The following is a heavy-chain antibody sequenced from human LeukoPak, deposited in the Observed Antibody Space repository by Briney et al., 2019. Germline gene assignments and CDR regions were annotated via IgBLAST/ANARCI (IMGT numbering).Heavy chain of an antibody. CDR3: ASGPGSGWYSG. J-gene: IGHJ4*02. D-gene: IGHD6-19*01. CDR2: IYDSGST. Sequence: PSETLSLTCTVSGGSISSYYWSWIRQPPGKGLEWIGYIYDSGSTNYNPSLESRVTISVDTSKNQFSLKVSSVTAADTAVYYCASGPGSGWYSGWGQGTLVTVSS. CDR1: GGSISSYY. V-gene: IGHV4-59*01.